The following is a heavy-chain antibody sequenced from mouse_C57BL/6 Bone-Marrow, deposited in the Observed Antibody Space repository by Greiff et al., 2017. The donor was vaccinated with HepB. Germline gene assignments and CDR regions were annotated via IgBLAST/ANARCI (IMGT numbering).Heavy chain of an antibody. D-gene: IGHD2-2*01. Sequence: EVKLMESGGGLVQPKGSLKLSCAASGFSFNTYAMNWVRQAPGKGLEWVARIRSKSNNYATYYADSVKDRFTISRDDSESMLYLQMNNLKTEDTAMYYCVRQGGVWLRRRYFDVWGTGTTVTVSS. V-gene: IGHV10-1*01. J-gene: IGHJ1*03. CDR1: GFSFNTYA. CDR3: VRQGGVWLRRRYFDV. CDR2: IRSKSNNYAT.